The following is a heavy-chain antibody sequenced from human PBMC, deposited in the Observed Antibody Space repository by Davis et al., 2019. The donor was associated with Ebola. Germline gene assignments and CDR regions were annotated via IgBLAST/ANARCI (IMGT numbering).Heavy chain of an antibody. D-gene: IGHD2-15*01. CDR1: GYTFTSYD. Sequence: SVKVSCKASGYTFTSYDINWVRQAPGQGLEWMGGIIPIFGTANYAQKFQGRVTITADESTSTAYMELSSLRSEDTAVYYCAREWWGENGMDVWGQGTTVTVSS. CDR3: AREWWGENGMDV. V-gene: IGHV1-69*13. J-gene: IGHJ6*02. CDR2: IIPIFGTA.